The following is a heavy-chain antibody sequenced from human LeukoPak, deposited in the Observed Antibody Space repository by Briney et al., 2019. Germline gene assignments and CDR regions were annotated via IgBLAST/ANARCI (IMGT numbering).Heavy chain of an antibody. CDR3: ARWLQHEDYFDY. CDR2: IYYSGST. J-gene: IGHJ4*02. V-gene: IGHV4-61*01. D-gene: IGHD5-24*01. CDR1: GGSVSSGSYY. Sequence: SETLSLTCTVSGGSVSSGSYYWRWIRQPPGKGLEWIGYIYYSGSTNYNPSLKSRVTISVDTSKNQFSLKLSSVTAADTAVYYCARWLQHEDYFDYWGQGTLVTVSS.